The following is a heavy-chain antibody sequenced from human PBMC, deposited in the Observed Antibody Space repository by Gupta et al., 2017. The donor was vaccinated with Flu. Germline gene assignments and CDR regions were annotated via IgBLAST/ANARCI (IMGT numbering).Heavy chain of an antibody. J-gene: IGHJ4*02. CDR2: IKSKTDGGTT. CDR3: TTDQLLYGSGTLFDY. D-gene: IGHD3-10*01. Sequence: EVQLVESGGGLVKPGGSLRLSCEASGFTFSNAWMSWVRQAPGKGLEWVGRIKSKTDGGTTDYAAPVKGRFTISRDDSKNTLYLQMNSLKTEDTAVYYCTTDQLLYGSGTLFDYWGQGTLVTVSS. V-gene: IGHV3-15*01. CDR1: GFTFSNAW.